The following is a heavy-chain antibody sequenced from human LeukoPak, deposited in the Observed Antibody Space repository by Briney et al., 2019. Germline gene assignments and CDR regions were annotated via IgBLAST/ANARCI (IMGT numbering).Heavy chain of an antibody. Sequence: ASVKVSCKASGYTFTSYAMDWVRQAPGQRLEWMGWINAGNGNTKYSQKFQGRVTITRDRSASTVYMELSSPRSEDTAVYYCARADRDGMDVWGQGTTVTVSS. CDR2: INAGNGNT. CDR3: ARADRDGMDV. V-gene: IGHV1-3*01. CDR1: GYTFTSYA. J-gene: IGHJ6*02.